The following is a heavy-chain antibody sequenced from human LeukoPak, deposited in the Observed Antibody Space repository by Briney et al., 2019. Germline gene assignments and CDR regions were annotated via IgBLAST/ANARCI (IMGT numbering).Heavy chain of an antibody. Sequence: PSETLSLTCTVPGGSISSSSYYWGWIRQPPGKGLEWIGSIYYSGSTYYNPSLKSRVTISVDTSKNQFSLKLSSVTAADTAVYYCAKQYDFWGGYYFNYYYGMDVWGQGTTVTVSS. CDR1: GGSISSSSYY. CDR3: AKQYDFWGGYYFNYYYGMDV. V-gene: IGHV4-39*01. CDR2: IYYSGST. J-gene: IGHJ6*02. D-gene: IGHD3-3*01.